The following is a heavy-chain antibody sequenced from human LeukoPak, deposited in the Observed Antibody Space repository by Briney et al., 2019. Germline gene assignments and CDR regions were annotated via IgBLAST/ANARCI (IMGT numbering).Heavy chain of an antibody. CDR3: ARGEYDYVWGSYRYFDY. Sequence: ASVKVSCKASGYTFTSYAMNWVRQAPGQGLEWMGGIIPIFGTANYAQKFQGRVTITADESTSTAYMELSSLRSEDTAVYYCARGEYDYVWGSYRYFDYWGQGTLVTVSS. J-gene: IGHJ4*02. V-gene: IGHV1-69*13. CDR2: IIPIFGTA. D-gene: IGHD3-16*02. CDR1: GYTFTSYA.